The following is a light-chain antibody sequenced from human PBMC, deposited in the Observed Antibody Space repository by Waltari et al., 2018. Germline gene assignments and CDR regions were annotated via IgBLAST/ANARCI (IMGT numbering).Light chain of an antibody. CDR2: AAS. CDR1: QAISNY. CDR3: QKYNSAPLT. J-gene: IGKJ4*01. Sequence: DIQMTQSPSSLSAYVGDRVTITCRASQAISNYLAWYQQKPGKVPKLLIYAASILQSGVPSRFSGTGSGTGFSLTISSLQPEDVATYYCQKYNSAPLTFGGGTKVEIK. V-gene: IGKV1-27*01.